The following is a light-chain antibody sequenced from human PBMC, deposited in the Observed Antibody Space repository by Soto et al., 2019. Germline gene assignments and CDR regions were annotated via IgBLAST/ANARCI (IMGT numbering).Light chain of an antibody. J-gene: IGLJ2*01. CDR2: DDS. Sequence: SYELTQPPSVSVAPGQTATITCGRNNIGSKSVHWYQQRPGQAPVLVVYDDSDRPSGIPERFSGSNSGNTATLTISGVEAGDEADYYCQVWDSSHDGEFGGGTKLTVL. CDR1: NIGSKS. CDR3: QVWDSSHDGE. V-gene: IGLV3-21*02.